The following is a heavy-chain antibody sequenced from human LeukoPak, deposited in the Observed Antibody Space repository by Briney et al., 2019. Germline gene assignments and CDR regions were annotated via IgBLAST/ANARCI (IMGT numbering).Heavy chain of an antibody. V-gene: IGHV3-66*01. CDR1: GFTVSSNY. CDR3: ARGGGAEAFDI. CDR2: IYSGGST. Sequence: PGGSLRLSCAASGFTVSSNYMSWIRQAPAKGLEWVSVIYSGGSTNYADSVKGRFTISRDNSKNTLYLQMNSLRVEDTAVYYCARGGGAEAFDIWGQGTMVTVSS. J-gene: IGHJ3*02. D-gene: IGHD2-21*01.